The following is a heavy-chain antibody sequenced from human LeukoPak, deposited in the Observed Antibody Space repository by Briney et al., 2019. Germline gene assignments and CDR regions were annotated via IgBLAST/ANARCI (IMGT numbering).Heavy chain of an antibody. CDR2: ISGSGGST. D-gene: IGHD3-22*01. V-gene: IGHV3-23*01. CDR1: GFTFSSYA. J-gene: IGHJ4*02. Sequence: GGSLRLSCAASGFTFSSYAMSWVRQAPGKGLEWVSAISGSGGSTYYADSVKGRFTISRDNSKNTLYLQMNSLRAEDTAVYYCAKAGYYYDSSGYWYFDDWGQGTLVTVSS. CDR3: AKAGYYYDSSGYWYFDD.